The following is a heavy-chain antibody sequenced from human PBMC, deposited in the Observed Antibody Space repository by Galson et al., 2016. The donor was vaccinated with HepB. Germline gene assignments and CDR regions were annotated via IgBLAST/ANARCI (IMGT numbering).Heavy chain of an antibody. D-gene: IGHD2-8*01. CDR3: ARGYCSNGLCGSFDS. CDR2: SYYSGST. Sequence: SETLSLTCTFSGGSISSYYWSWIRQPPGKGLEWIGYSYYSGSTKYNPSLKSRVTISVDSSNNHFSLRLTTVTAADTAVYFCARGYCSNGLCGSFDSWGLGTLVTVSS. J-gene: IGHJ4*01. V-gene: IGHV4-59*08. CDR1: GGSISSYY.